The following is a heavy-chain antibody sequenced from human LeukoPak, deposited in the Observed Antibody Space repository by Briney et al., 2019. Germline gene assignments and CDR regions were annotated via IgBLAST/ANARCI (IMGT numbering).Heavy chain of an antibody. D-gene: IGHD3-3*01. Sequence: SETLSLTCTVSGVSISSYYWSWIRQPPGKGLEWIGYIYYSGSTNYNPSLKSRVTISVDTSKNQFSLKLSSVTAADTAVYYCARGGYDFVYYYYGMDVWGQGTTVTVSS. CDR2: IYYSGST. CDR3: ARGGYDFVYYYYGMDV. J-gene: IGHJ6*02. V-gene: IGHV4-59*01. CDR1: GVSISSYY.